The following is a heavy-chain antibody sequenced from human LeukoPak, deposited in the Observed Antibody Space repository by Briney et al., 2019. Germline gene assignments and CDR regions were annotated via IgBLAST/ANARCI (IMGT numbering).Heavy chain of an antibody. CDR3: ARAYDSSGYYYGPVYY. Sequence: SVKVSCKASGGTFSSSAISCVRQAPGQGLEWMGGNIPIFGTANYAQKFQGRVTITTDESTSTAYMELSSLRSEDTAVYYCARAYDSSGYYYGPVYYWGQGTLVTVSS. CDR2: NIPIFGTA. J-gene: IGHJ4*02. V-gene: IGHV1-69*05. D-gene: IGHD3-22*01. CDR1: GGTFSSSA.